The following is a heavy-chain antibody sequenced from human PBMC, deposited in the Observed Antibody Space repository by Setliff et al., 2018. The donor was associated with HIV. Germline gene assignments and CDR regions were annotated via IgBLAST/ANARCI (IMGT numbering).Heavy chain of an antibody. V-gene: IGHV4-59*01. Sequence: SETLSLTCTVSGGSISNSYWSWIRQPPGKGLEWIGCIDYSGTTNYSPSLETRVTISIDTSKKQFSLKLSSVTAADTAVYFCAREDNYYYDSIGYSFFDYWGQGTLVTVSS. CDR3: AREDNYYYDSIGYSFFDY. CDR2: IDYSGTT. CDR1: GGSISNSY. J-gene: IGHJ4*02. D-gene: IGHD3-22*01.